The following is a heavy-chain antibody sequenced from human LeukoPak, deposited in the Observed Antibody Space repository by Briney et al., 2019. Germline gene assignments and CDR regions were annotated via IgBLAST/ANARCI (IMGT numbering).Heavy chain of an antibody. CDR1: GFTFSSYS. D-gene: IGHD7-27*01. CDR2: ISSSSSYI. CDR3: ARDQNPWASRSRFDP. V-gene: IGHV3-21*01. Sequence: GGSLRLSCAASGFTFSSYSMNWGRQAPGKGLEWVSSISSSSSYIYYADSVKGRFTISRDNSKNTLYLQMNSLRAEDTAVYYCARDQNPWASRSRFDPWGQGTLVTVSS. J-gene: IGHJ5*02.